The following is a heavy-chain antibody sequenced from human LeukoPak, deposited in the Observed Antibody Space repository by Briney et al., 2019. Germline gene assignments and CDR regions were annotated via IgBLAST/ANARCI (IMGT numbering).Heavy chain of an antibody. Sequence: SETLSLTCAVSGGSISSGGYAWSGIRQPPGKGLEWIGYIYHSGSTYYNPSLKSRVTISVDRSKNQFSLKLSSVTAADTAVYYCARAKEGYPDPWGQGTLVTVSS. V-gene: IGHV4-30-2*01. J-gene: IGHJ5*02. CDR2: IYHSGST. CDR3: ARAKEGYPDP. D-gene: IGHD2-2*01. CDR1: GGSISSGGYA.